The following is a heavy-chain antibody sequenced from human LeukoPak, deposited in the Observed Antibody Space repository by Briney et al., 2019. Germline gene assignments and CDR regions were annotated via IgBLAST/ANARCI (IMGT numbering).Heavy chain of an antibody. V-gene: IGHV3-21*01. CDR1: GFTFTTYT. Sequence: GGSLRLSCAASGFTFTTYTMNWVRQAPGKGLEWVSSISGSGAYIYYADSVKGRFTISRDNVKNSLYLQMNSLSAEDTAVYYCASIYYYDSSGYCYWGQGTLVTVSS. CDR2: ISGSGAYI. CDR3: ASIYYYDSSGYCY. D-gene: IGHD3-22*01. J-gene: IGHJ4*02.